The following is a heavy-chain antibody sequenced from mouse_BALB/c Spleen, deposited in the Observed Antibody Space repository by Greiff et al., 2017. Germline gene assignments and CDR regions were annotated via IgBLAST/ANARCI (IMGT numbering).Heavy chain of an antibody. Sequence: QVQLQQSGPGLVAPSQSLSITCTVSGFSLTDYGVSWIRQPPGKGLEWLGVIWGGGSTYYNSALKSRLSISKDNSKSQVFLKMNSLQTDDTAMYYCAKHYYGSSGGFAYWGQGTLVTVSA. D-gene: IGHD1-1*01. V-gene: IGHV2-6-5*01. CDR1: GFSLTDYG. CDR3: AKHYYGSSGGFAY. J-gene: IGHJ3*01. CDR2: IWGGGST.